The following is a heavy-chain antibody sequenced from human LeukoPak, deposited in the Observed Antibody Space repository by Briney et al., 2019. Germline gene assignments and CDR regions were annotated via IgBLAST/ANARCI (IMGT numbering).Heavy chain of an antibody. D-gene: IGHD3-22*01. V-gene: IGHV4-61*01. CDR3: ARAVVLYYFDY. J-gene: IGHJ4*02. Sequence: SETLSLTCTVSGGSFSSGSHYWSWIRQPPGKRLEWIGYINDSGSTSYNPSLKSRVTISVDTSQNQFSLKLTSVTAADTAVYCCARAVVLYYFDYWGQGTLVTVSS. CDR2: INDSGST. CDR1: GGSFSSGSHY.